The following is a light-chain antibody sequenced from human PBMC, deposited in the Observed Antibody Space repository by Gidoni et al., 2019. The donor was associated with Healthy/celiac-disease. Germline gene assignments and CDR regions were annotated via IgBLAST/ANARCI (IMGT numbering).Light chain of an antibody. V-gene: IGLV2-11*01. CDR3: CSYAGSSFYV. Sequence: QSALTQPRSVSGSPGQSVTISCTGTSSDVGGYNYVSWYQQHPGKAPKLMIYDVSKRPSGVPDRFSGSKSGNTASLTISGLQAEDEADYYGCSYAGSSFYVVGTGTKVTVL. J-gene: IGLJ1*01. CDR1: SSDVGGYNY. CDR2: DVS.